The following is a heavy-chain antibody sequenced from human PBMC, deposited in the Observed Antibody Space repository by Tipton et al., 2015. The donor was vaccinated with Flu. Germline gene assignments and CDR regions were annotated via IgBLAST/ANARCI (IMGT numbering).Heavy chain of an antibody. V-gene: IGHV4-38-2*01. CDR2: IFHTGST. CDR1: GFTFSDYY. Sequence: LRLSCAASGFTFSDYYMSWIRQAPGKGLEWIGNIFHTGSTYYNPSLKSRVTLSVDTSKNQFSLKLGSVTAADTAVYYCARRDYSNYVSEPKNWFHPWGQGTLVTVSS. J-gene: IGHJ5*02. CDR3: ARRDYSNYVSEPKNWFHP. D-gene: IGHD4-11*01.